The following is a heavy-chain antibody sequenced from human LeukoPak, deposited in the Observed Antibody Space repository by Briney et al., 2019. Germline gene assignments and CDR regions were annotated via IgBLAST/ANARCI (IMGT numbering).Heavy chain of an antibody. CDR2: ISGTGGFTTST. J-gene: IGHJ4*02. D-gene: IGHD3-22*01. V-gene: IGHV3-23*01. Sequence: PGGSLRLSCAASGFTFSNYAMTWVRQAPGKGLEWVSTISGTGGFTTSTYYADSVKGRFTVSRDNVKKTVFLQMNSLRADDTAVYYCARDLFSFYYDSSGYCDYWGQGTRVTVSS. CDR3: ARDLFSFYYDSSGYCDY. CDR1: GFTFSNYA.